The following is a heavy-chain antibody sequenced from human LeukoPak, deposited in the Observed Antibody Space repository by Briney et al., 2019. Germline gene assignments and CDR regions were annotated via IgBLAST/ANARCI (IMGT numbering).Heavy chain of an antibody. V-gene: IGHV3-7*03. Sequence: GGSLRLSCAASGFTFSSYWMSWVRQATGKGLEWVANIKQDGSEKYYVDSVKGRFTISRDNAKNSLYLQMNSLRAEDTALYYCAKDQPFGYSSSWYTFDYWGQGTLVTVSS. CDR1: GFTFSSYW. CDR3: AKDQPFGYSSSWYTFDY. CDR2: IKQDGSEK. J-gene: IGHJ4*02. D-gene: IGHD6-13*01.